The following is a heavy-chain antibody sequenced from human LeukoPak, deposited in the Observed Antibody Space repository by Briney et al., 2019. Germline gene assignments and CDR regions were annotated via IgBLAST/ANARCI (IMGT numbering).Heavy chain of an antibody. CDR1: GFTFSSYS. J-gene: IGHJ4*02. V-gene: IGHV3-21*01. CDR3: ARVDTYYYGSDDY. D-gene: IGHD3-10*01. Sequence: GGSLRLSCAASGFTFSSYSMNWVRQAPGKGLEWVSSISSSSRYIYYADSVKGRFTISRDNAKNSLYLQMNSLRAEDTAVYYCARVDTYYYGSDDYWGQGTLVTVSS. CDR2: ISSSSRYI.